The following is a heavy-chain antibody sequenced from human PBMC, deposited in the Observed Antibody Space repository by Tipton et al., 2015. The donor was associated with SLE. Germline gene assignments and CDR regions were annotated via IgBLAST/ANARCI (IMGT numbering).Heavy chain of an antibody. CDR3: ARGADYYDSSGYPFDY. J-gene: IGHJ4*02. CDR2: ISYDGSNK. Sequence: SLRLSCAASGFTFSSYAMHWVRQAPGKGLEWVAVISYDGSNKYYADSVKGRFTISRDNAKNSLYLQMNSLRAEDTALYYCARGADYYDSSGYPFDYWGQGTLVTVSS. CDR1: GFTFSSYA. V-gene: IGHV3-30-3*01. D-gene: IGHD3-22*01.